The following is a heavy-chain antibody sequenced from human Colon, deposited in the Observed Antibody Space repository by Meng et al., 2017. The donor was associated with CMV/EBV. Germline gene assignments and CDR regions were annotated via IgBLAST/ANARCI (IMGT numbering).Heavy chain of an antibody. CDR3: ARHSLTILTD. V-gene: IGHV2-5*02. J-gene: IGHJ4*02. D-gene: IGHD2-8*02. CDR2: IHWDDDK. CDR1: GFSLTTTGAV. Sequence: IPWTRPGPALVKPPTTPTLTCTFLGFSLTTTGAVVAWHRQPPGKAPELLSLIHWDDDKRYSPSLKNRLNITKDTSKNQVVLSMTDLDPADTGTFYCARHSLTILTDWGQGALVTVSS.